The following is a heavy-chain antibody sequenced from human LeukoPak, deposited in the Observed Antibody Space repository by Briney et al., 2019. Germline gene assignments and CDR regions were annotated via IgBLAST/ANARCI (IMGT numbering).Heavy chain of an antibody. D-gene: IGHD3-3*01. Sequence: PSETLSLTCAVYGGSFSGYYWSWIRQPPGKGLEWIGEINHSGSTNYSPSLKSRVTISVDTSKNQFSLKLSSVTAADTAVYYCARRPSRFWSGNNYYYYYMDVWGKGTTVTVSS. CDR1: GGSFSGYY. CDR3: ARRPSRFWSGNNYYYYYMDV. V-gene: IGHV4-34*01. J-gene: IGHJ6*03. CDR2: INHSGST.